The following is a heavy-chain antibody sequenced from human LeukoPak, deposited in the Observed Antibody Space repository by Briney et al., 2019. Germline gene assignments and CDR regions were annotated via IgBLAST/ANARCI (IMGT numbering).Heavy chain of an antibody. CDR3: TTEGQQMESSGFGY. D-gene: IGHD6-13*01. Sequence: GSLRLSCAASGFTFTYAWMNWVRQAPGEGLEWVGRIASRPAGGAIDYADSVRGRFTISRDDSKNTLYLQMNSLKTEDTAVYYCTTEGQQMESSGFGYWGQGTPVTVSS. CDR1: GFTFTYAW. V-gene: IGHV3-15*07. J-gene: IGHJ4*02. CDR2: IASRPAGGAI.